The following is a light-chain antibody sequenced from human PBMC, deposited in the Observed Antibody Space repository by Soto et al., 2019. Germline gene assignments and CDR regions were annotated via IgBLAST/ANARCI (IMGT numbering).Light chain of an antibody. CDR3: QVWDSSTVV. J-gene: IGLJ2*01. CDR1: NIGGKN. V-gene: IGLV3-9*01. Sequence: SYELTQPLSVSVALGQTARITCGGNNIGGKNVHWYQQKPGQAPVLVIYRDGNRPSGIPERFSGSNSGNTAALTISRAQAGDEADYYCQVWDSSTVVFGGGTNVTVL. CDR2: RDG.